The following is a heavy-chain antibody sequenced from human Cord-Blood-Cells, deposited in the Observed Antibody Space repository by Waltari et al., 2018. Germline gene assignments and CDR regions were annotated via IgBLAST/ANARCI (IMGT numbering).Heavy chain of an antibody. CDR3: ARLSMELRFLEWLFDY. CDR1: GGSFSGYY. V-gene: IGHV4-34*01. D-gene: IGHD3-3*01. J-gene: IGHJ4*02. Sequence: QVQLQQWGAGLLKPSETLSLTCAVYGGSFSGYYWSCIRQPHGKGLEWIGEINHSGSTNYNPSLKSRVTISVDTSKNQFSLKLSSVTAADTAVYYCARLSMELRFLEWLFDYWGQGTLVTVSS. CDR2: INHSGST.